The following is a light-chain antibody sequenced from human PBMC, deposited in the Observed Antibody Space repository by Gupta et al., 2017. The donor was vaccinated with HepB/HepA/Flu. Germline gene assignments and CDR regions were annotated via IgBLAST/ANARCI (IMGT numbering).Light chain of an antibody. CDR3: QQRYSTSWT. CDR2: AAS. Sequence: DIQMTQSPSSLSASVGDRVTITCRASQSISSYLNWYQQKPGKAPKLLIYAASSLQSGVPSRFSGSGSGTDFTLTISRRQPEDFATYYCQQRYSTSWTFGQGTKVEIK. V-gene: IGKV1-39*01. J-gene: IGKJ1*01. CDR1: QSISSY.